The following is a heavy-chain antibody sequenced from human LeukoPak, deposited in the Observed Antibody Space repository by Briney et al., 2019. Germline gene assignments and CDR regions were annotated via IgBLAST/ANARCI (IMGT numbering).Heavy chain of an antibody. Sequence: PGRSLRLSCAASGFTFSSYSMSWVRQAPGKGLEWVSGFDGSGDGTYYVDSVKGRFTISRDNSENTVYLQMNSVRAEDTAVYYCARGSGYSHWGQGTLVTVSS. CDR2: FDGSGDGT. D-gene: IGHD3-3*01. CDR3: ARGSGYSH. CDR1: GFTFSSYS. J-gene: IGHJ4*02. V-gene: IGHV3-23*01.